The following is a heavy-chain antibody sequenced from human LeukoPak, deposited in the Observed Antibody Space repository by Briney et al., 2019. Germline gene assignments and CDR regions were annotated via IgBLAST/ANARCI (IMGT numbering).Heavy chain of an antibody. Sequence: PGGSLRLSCAASGFTVSSNYMTWVRQAPGKGLEWVSIIYSGGTTYYADSVKGRFTISRDNSKNTLYLQMHSLRAEDTAVYYCARDVIAVADYGMDVWGQGTTVTVSS. D-gene: IGHD6-19*01. CDR1: GFTVSSNY. CDR2: IYSGGTT. J-gene: IGHJ6*02. CDR3: ARDVIAVADYGMDV. V-gene: IGHV3-53*01.